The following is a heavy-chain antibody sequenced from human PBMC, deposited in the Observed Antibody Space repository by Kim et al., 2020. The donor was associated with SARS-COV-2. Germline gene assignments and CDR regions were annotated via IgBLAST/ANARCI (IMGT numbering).Heavy chain of an antibody. CDR3: ARDRILLRLGYYYYYGMDV. D-gene: IGHD3-3*01. J-gene: IGHJ6*02. Sequence: GGSLRLSCAASGFTFSSYGMHWVRQAPGKGLEWVAVIWYDGSNKYYADSVKGRFTISRDNSKNTLYLQMNSLRAEDTAVYYCARDRILLRLGYYYYYGMDVWGQGTTVTVSS. CDR1: GFTFSSYG. CDR2: IWYDGSNK. V-gene: IGHV3-33*08.